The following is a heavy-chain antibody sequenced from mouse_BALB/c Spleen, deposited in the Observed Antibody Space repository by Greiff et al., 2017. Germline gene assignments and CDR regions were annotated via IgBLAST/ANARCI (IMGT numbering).Heavy chain of an antibody. Sequence: VKLQESGAELVKPGASVKLSCKTSGYTFTSYWIQWVKQRPGQGLGWIGEIFPGTGTTYYNEKFKGKATLTIDTSSSTAYMQLSSLTSEDSAVYFCARGRIYYGYDGGNYAVDYWGQGTSVTVSS. J-gene: IGHJ4*01. CDR1: GYTFTSYW. CDR3: ARGRIYYGYDGGNYAVDY. CDR2: IFPGTGTT. V-gene: IGHV1S132*01. D-gene: IGHD2-2*01.